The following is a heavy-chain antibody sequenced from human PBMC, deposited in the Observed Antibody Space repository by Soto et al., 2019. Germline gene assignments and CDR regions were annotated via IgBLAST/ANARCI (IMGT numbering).Heavy chain of an antibody. V-gene: IGHV3-21*01. CDR3: ARDTKPRITMIVP. CDR1: EVTGIIYG. J-gene: IGHJ5*02. CDR2: ISSSSSYI. D-gene: IGHD3-22*01. Sequence: GLLRLSCRAAEVTGIIYGVNLVRQAPGKGLEWVSSISSSSSYIYYADSVKGRFTISRDNAKNSLYLQMNSLRAEDTAVYYCARDTKPRITMIVPWGQGTLVTVSS.